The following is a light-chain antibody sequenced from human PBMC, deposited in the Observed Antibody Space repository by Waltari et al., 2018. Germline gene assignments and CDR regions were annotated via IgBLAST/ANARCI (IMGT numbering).Light chain of an antibody. Sequence: QSPATLSVSPGERVTLSCRASQSVSSNLAWYQQKPGQAPRLLIYGASTRATGMPARFSVSGSGTEFTLTISSLQSEDFAVYYCQQYNNWPLTFGGGTKVEIK. CDR1: QSVSSN. V-gene: IGKV3-15*01. CDR3: QQYNNWPLT. J-gene: IGKJ4*01. CDR2: GAS.